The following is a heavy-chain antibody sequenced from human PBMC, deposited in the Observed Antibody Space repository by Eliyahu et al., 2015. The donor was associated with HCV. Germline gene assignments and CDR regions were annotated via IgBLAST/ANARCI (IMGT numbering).Heavy chain of an antibody. J-gene: IGHJ6*04. D-gene: IGHD4-17*01. CDR2: INPNSGGT. V-gene: IGHV1-2*02. CDR3: ARDTWLAGDYGDQADMGYYYYGMDV. CDR1: GYTFTGYY. Sequence: QVQLVQSGAEVKKPGASVKVSCKASGYTFTGYYMHWVRQAPGQGLEWMGWINPNSGGTNYAQKXQGRVTMTRDTSISTAYMELSRLRSDDTAXYYCARDTWLAGDYGDQADMGYYYYGMDVWGKGTTVTVSS.